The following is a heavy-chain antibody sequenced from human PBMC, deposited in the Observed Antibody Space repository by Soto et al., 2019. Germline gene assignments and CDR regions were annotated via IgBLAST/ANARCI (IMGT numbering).Heavy chain of an antibody. J-gene: IGHJ4*02. CDR2: NSGTA. CDR3: ARWMVGGSLEF. CDR1: GVSMSSSL. D-gene: IGHD1-26*01. V-gene: IGHV4-59*01. Sequence: KPSETLSLTCSVSGVSMSSSLWSWIRQPPGKGLKRLGYNSGTAHYNPSLKSRFSISLDTSKNQFSLNLTSVTAADTALYFCARWMVGGSLEFWGQGIPVTVSS.